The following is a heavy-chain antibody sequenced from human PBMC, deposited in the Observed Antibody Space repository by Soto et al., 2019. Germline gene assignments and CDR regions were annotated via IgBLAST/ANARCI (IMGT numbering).Heavy chain of an antibody. CDR3: AKRRGAGGHFDY. CDR2: VSIGGST. Sequence: DVQLLESGGGLVQPEGSLRLSCAASGFTFSSYAMGWVRQGQGKGLEWVAVVSIGGSTHYADSVRGRFTISRDNAKNTLSLQMNSLTDEDTAVYFCAKRRGAGGHFDYWGQGALVTVSS. V-gene: IGHV3-23*01. CDR1: GFTFSSYA. J-gene: IGHJ4*02. D-gene: IGHD2-15*01.